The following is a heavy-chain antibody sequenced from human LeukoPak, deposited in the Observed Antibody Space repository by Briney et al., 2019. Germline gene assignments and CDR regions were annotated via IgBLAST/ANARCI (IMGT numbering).Heavy chain of an antibody. CDR2: ISGSGGST. V-gene: IGHV3-23*01. CDR3: AKGVRLPIYYYGMDV. J-gene: IGHJ6*02. D-gene: IGHD1-1*01. Sequence: GGSLRLSCAASGFTFSSYAMSWVRQAPGKGLEWASAISGSGGSTYYADSVKGRFAISRDNSKNTLYLQMNSLRAEDTAVYYCAKGVRLPIYYYGMDVWGQGTAVTVSS. CDR1: GFTFSSYA.